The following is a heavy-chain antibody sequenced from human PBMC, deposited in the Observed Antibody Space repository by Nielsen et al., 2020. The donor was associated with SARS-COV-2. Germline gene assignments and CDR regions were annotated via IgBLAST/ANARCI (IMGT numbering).Heavy chain of an antibody. CDR1: GGTFSSYA. D-gene: IGHD3-9*01. V-gene: IGHV1-69*05. Sequence: SVKVSCKASGGTFSSYAISWVRQAPGQGLEWMGGIIPIFGTANYAQKLQGRVTMTTDTSTSTAYMELRSLRSDDTAVYYCARDSFDILTGYSYYMDVWGKGTTVTVSS. CDR2: IIPIFGTA. J-gene: IGHJ6*03. CDR3: ARDSFDILTGYSYYMDV.